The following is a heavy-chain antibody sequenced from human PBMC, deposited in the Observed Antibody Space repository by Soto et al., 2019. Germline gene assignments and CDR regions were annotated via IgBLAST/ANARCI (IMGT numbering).Heavy chain of an antibody. CDR1: GITFSDSA. CDR3: ARLLGTGVRDADY. D-gene: IGHD3-3*01. J-gene: IGHJ4*02. CDR2: IRSKANNYAT. V-gene: IGHV3-73*02. Sequence: EVQLVESGGGLVQPGGSLKLSCAVSGITFSDSAIHWVRQASGKGLEWLGRIRSKANNYATVYAASVQGRFTISRDDSKNTAYLQMNSLKTEDTALYYWARLLGTGVRDADYWGQGTLVTVSS.